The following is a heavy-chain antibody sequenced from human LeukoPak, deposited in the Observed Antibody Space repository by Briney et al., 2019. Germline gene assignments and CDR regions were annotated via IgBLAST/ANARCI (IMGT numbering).Heavy chain of an antibody. CDR2: ISFSAGTT. CDR3: AKISWDSGGDREKF. J-gene: IGHJ4*02. V-gene: IGHV3-23*01. D-gene: IGHD2-21*02. CDR1: EITLSSNG. Sequence: GGSLRLSCAASEITLSSNGVSWVRQAPGKGLEWLSAISFSAGTTYYADSVKGRFTISRDNSKNTLYLQLSSLRAEDTAVYYCAKISWDSGGDREKFWGQGTLVTVSS.